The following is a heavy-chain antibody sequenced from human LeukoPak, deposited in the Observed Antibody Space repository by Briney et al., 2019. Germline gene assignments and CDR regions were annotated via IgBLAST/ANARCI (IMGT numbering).Heavy chain of an antibody. Sequence: GASVKVSCKASGYTFTTYGISWVRQAPGQGLEWMGWISAYNGNTKYAQNLQGRVTMTTDTSTSTAYMELRSLRSDDTAVYYCARDSIVPAAIPFDYWGQGSLVTVSS. D-gene: IGHD2-2*01. J-gene: IGHJ4*02. CDR1: GYTFTTYG. CDR2: ISAYNGNT. V-gene: IGHV1-18*01. CDR3: ARDSIVPAAIPFDY.